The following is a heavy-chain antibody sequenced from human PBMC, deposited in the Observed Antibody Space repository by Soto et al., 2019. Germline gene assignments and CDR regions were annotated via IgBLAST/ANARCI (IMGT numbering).Heavy chain of an antibody. V-gene: IGHV3-33*08. Sequence: QEQLAESGGGVVQPGRSLRLSCTASGFTFSSFGMNWVRQAPGKGLEWVALIWYDGSKEYYADSVKGRFTISGDDSKNTLYLKMDSLRAEDTAVYYCTREGTFGSGSNEAWFDPWGQGTLVTVSS. J-gene: IGHJ5*02. CDR1: GFTFSSFG. CDR2: IWYDGSKE. D-gene: IGHD6-25*01. CDR3: TREGTFGSGSNEAWFDP.